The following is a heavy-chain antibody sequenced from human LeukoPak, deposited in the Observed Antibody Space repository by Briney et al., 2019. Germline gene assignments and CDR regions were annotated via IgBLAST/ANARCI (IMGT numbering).Heavy chain of an antibody. CDR2: INHSGST. Sequence: SETLSLTCAVYGGSFSGYYWSWIRQPPGKGLEWIGEINHSGSTNYNPSLKSRVTISVDTSKNQFSLKLSSVTAADTAVYYCARHEAGGGTMVRGVIGDWGQGNLVTVSS. D-gene: IGHD3-10*01. J-gene: IGHJ4*02. V-gene: IGHV4-34*01. CDR1: GGSFSGYY. CDR3: ARHEAGGGTMVRGVIGD.